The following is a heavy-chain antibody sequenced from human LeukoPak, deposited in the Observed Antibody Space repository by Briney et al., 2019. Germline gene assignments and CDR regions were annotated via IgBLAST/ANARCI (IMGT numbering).Heavy chain of an antibody. CDR1: GFTFSSYA. Sequence: GGSLRLSCAASGFTFSSYALHWVRQAPGKGLEWVAVTSYDGSHKYYADSVKGRFTISRDNSKNTLYLQMNSLRPEDTALYYCARGSYGSGTEQYYFDNWGQGALVTVSS. V-gene: IGHV3-30*04. J-gene: IGHJ4*02. D-gene: IGHD3-10*01. CDR3: ARGSYGSGTEQYYFDN. CDR2: TSYDGSHK.